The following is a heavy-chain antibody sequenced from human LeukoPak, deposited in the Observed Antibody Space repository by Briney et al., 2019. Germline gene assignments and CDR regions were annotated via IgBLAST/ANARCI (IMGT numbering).Heavy chain of an antibody. Sequence: SVKVSCKASGGTFSSYAISWVRQAPGQGLEWMGGIIPIFGTPNYAQKFQGRVSITADESTSTAYMELSSLRSEDTAVYYCARHYGPYYYYGMDVWGQGTTVTVSS. V-gene: IGHV1-69*13. CDR1: GGTFSSYA. J-gene: IGHJ6*02. CDR3: ARHYGPYYYYGMDV. D-gene: IGHD3-10*01. CDR2: IIPIFGTP.